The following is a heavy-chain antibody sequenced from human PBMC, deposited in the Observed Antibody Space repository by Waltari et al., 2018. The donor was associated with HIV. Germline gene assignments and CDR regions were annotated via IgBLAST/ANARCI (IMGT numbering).Heavy chain of an antibody. J-gene: IGHJ1*01. Sequence: QVQLQQWGAGLLKPSETLSLTCAVYGGSFIGYYWNWIRQPPGKGLEWIGEINHSGSTNYNPSLKSRVTISEDTSKNQFSLRLSSLTAADTAVYYCARGPFGAAGLKYFQDWGQGTLVIVSS. CDR2: INHSGST. CDR1: GGSFIGYY. V-gene: IGHV4-34*01. CDR3: ARGPFGAAGLKYFQD. D-gene: IGHD6-13*01.